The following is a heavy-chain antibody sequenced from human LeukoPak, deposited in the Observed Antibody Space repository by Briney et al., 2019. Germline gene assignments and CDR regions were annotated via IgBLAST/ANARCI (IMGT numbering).Heavy chain of an antibody. CDR2: IYHSGST. CDR1: GGSISSSNW. J-gene: IGHJ5*02. V-gene: IGHV4-4*02. Sequence: SETLSLTCAVSGGSISSSNWWSWLRQPPGKGLEWIREIYHSGSTNYNPSLKSRVTISVDTSKNQVSLKQSSVTAADTAVYYCARGPHASNWFDPWGQGTLVTVSS. CDR3: ARGPHASNWFDP.